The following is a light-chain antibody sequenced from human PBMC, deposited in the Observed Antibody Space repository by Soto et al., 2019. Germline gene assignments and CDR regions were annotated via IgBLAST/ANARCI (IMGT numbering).Light chain of an antibody. CDR3: QHYGSYSEA. CDR1: QTISSW. J-gene: IGKJ1*01. CDR2: KAS. Sequence: DIHLTLSPTTLSGSVVDRVTITCLAQQTISSWLAWYQQRPGKAPKLVIYKASTIKSGVPARFSGSGSGTEFTLTISSLQPDDFAAYYCQHYGSYSEAFGHGTKVDIK. V-gene: IGKV1-5*03.